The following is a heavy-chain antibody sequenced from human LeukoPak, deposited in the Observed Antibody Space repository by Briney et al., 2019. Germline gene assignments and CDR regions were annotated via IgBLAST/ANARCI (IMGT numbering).Heavy chain of an antibody. CDR1: GGSISSYY. CDR3: ARGRYSSGWYVH. D-gene: IGHD6-19*01. Sequence: SETLSLTCTVSGGSISSYYWSWIRQPPGKGLEWIGYIYYSGSTNYNPPLKSRVTISVDTSKNQFSLKLSSVTAADTAVYYCARGRYSSGWYVHWGQGTLVTVSS. J-gene: IGHJ1*01. V-gene: IGHV4-59*01. CDR2: IYYSGST.